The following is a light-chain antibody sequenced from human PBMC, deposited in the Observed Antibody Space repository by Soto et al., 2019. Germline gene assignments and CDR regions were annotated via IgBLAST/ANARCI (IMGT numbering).Light chain of an antibody. Sequence: IVLTQSPAALSWSPGDRATLSCRASQGLSSTLAWYQQKPGQAPRILIYGASTRATGIPARFSGSGSGTEFTPTISSLQSEDFAVYYCQQYNNWPRTFGQGTKVDIK. CDR1: QGLSST. V-gene: IGKV3-15*01. CDR3: QQYNNWPRT. CDR2: GAS. J-gene: IGKJ1*01.